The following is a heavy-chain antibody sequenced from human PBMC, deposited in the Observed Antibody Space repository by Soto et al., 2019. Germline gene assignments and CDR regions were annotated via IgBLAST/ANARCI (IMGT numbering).Heavy chain of an antibody. V-gene: IGHV1-24*01. D-gene: IGHD2-2*01. CDR2: FDPEDGET. Sequence: VKVSCKVSGYTLTELSMHWVRQAPGKGLEWMGGFDPEDGETIYAQKFQGRVTMTEDTSTDTAYMELSSLRSEDTAVYYCATDLAMGPAFDIWGQGTMVTVSS. CDR1: GYTLTELS. CDR3: ATDLAMGPAFDI. J-gene: IGHJ3*02.